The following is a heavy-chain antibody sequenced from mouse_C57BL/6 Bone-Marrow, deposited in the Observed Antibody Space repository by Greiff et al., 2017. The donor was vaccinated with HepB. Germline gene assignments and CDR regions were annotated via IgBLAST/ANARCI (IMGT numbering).Heavy chain of an antibody. CDR3: ARRGYYIDY. V-gene: IGHV1-61*01. J-gene: IGHJ2*01. Sequence: VQLQQPGAELVRPGSSVKLSCKASGYTFTSYWMDWVKQRPGQGLEWIGNIYPSDSETHYNQKFKDKATLTVNKSSSTAYMQLSSLTSEDSAVYYCARRGYYIDYWGQGTTLTVSS. CDR1: GYTFTSYW. D-gene: IGHD1-1*02. CDR2: IYPSDSET.